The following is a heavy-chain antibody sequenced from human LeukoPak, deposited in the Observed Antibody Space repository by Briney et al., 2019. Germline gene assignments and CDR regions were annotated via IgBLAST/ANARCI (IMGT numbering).Heavy chain of an antibody. CDR2: ISSDGGRT. CDR1: GFTFSSFA. CDR3: VKDPSGNYFYFDY. D-gene: IGHD1-26*01. V-gene: IGHV3-64D*09. Sequence: GGSLRLSCSASGFTFSSFAMFWVRQAPGKGLEYVSGISSDGGRTNYADSVKARFTISRDNSKVTLYLQMTSLRPEDTAIYYCVKDPSGNYFYFDYWGQGTLVTISS. J-gene: IGHJ4*02.